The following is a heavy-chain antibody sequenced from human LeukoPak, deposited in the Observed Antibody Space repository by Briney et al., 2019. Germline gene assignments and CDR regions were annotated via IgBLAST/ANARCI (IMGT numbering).Heavy chain of an antibody. D-gene: IGHD3-22*01. CDR3: ARSLIVASEDY. V-gene: IGHV3-11*04. CDR2: ISASGAVP. CDR1: GFRFDSFY. Sequence: SGGSLRLSCAASGFRFDSFYMGWIRQVPGKGLDYIAFISASGAVPYYAESVKGRFTISRDNAKNSVSLQMNSLSADDTAVYYCARSLIVASEDYWGQGTLVTVSS. J-gene: IGHJ4*02.